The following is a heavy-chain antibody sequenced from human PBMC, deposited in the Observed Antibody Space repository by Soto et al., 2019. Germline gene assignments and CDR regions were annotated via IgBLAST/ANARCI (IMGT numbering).Heavy chain of an antibody. V-gene: IGHV4-39*01. CDR2: IYYSGST. Sequence: TSETLSLTCTVSGGSISSSSYYWGWIRQPPGKGLEWIGSIYYSGSTYYNPSLKSRVTISVDTSKNQFSLKLSSVTAADTAVYYCARTLVVPAAIYYWGQGTLVTVSS. CDR3: ARTLVVPAAIYY. CDR1: GGSISSSSYY. D-gene: IGHD2-2*01. J-gene: IGHJ4*02.